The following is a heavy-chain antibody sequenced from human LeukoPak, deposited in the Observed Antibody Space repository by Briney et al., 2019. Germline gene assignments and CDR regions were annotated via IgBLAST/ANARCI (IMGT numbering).Heavy chain of an antibody. CDR2: ISSSSSYI. V-gene: IGHV3-21*01. J-gene: IGHJ4*02. Sequence: GGSLRLSCAASGFTFSSYSMNWVRQAPGKGLEWVSSISSSSSYIYYADSVKGRFTISRDNAKNSLYLQMNSLRAEDTAVYYCAKDGALDIVVVPAAFAGDYWGQGTLVTVSS. CDR1: GFTFSSYS. D-gene: IGHD2-2*01. CDR3: AKDGALDIVVVPAAFAGDY.